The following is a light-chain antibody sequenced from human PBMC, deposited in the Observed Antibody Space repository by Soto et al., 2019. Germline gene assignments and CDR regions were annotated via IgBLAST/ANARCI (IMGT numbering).Light chain of an antibody. Sequence: EIVLTQSPATLSLSPGERATLSCRASQSVSSYLAWYQQKPGQAPRLLIYDASNRATGIPARFSGSGSGTDFTLTISSLEPEEFAVYSCQLRINWPRTFGGGTKVEIK. CDR1: QSVSSY. V-gene: IGKV3-11*01. J-gene: IGKJ4*01. CDR2: DAS. CDR3: QLRINWPRT.